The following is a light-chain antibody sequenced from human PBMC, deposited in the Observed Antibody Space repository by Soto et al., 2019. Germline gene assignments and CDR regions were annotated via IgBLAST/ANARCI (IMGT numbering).Light chain of an antibody. Sequence: EIVLTQSPATLSLSPGERATLSCRASQSVSSYFAWYKQKPGQAPRLLIYDASNRATGIPARFSGSGSGTDFTLTISSLEPEDFAVYYCQQRRNWPLTFGQGTRLEIK. CDR2: DAS. CDR1: QSVSSY. CDR3: QQRRNWPLT. V-gene: IGKV3-11*01. J-gene: IGKJ5*01.